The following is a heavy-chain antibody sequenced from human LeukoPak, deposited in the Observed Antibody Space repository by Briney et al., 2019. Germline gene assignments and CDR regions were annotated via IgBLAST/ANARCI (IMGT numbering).Heavy chain of an antibody. D-gene: IGHD5-18*01. CDR3: ARDPGYSYGEADY. CDR1: GFTFSSYS. J-gene: IGHJ4*02. Sequence: GGSLRLSCAASGFTFSSYSMNWVRQAPGKGLECVSSISSSSSYIYYADSVKGRFTISRDNAKNSLYLQMNSLRGEDTAVYYCARDPGYSYGEADYWGQGTLVTVSS. CDR2: ISSSSSYI. V-gene: IGHV3-21*01.